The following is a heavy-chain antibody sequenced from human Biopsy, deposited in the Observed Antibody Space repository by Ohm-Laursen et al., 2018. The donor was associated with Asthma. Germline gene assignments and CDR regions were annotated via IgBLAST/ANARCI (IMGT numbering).Heavy chain of an antibody. V-gene: IGHV3-23*01. Sequence: GSLRLSCAASGFTFRAHAMSWVRQAPGKGLEWVSTISGNSGITYYADSVKGRFTISRDNSQNTLYLHMDSLSAEDTAVYYCPKDRSGTWYGFDYWGQGTLATVSS. J-gene: IGHJ4*02. CDR1: GFTFRAHA. D-gene: IGHD6-13*01. CDR2: ISGNSGIT. CDR3: PKDRSGTWYGFDY.